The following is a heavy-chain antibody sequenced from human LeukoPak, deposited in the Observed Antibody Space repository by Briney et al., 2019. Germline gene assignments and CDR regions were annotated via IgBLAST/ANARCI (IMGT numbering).Heavy chain of an antibody. CDR3: AKDIIVVPAGSDAFDI. D-gene: IGHD2-2*01. Sequence: GGSLRLSCAASGFTFSSYAMSWVRQAPGKGLEWVSSISGGGINTYYADSVRGRFTISGDNSKNMLYLQMNGLRAEDTAIYYCAKDIIVVPAGSDAFDIWGQGTLVTVSS. CDR1: GFTFSSYA. CDR2: ISGGGINT. V-gene: IGHV3-23*01. J-gene: IGHJ3*02.